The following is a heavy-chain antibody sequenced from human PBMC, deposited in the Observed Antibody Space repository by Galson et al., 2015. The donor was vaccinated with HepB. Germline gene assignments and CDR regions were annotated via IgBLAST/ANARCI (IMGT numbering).Heavy chain of an antibody. CDR1: GYSFSNYG. J-gene: IGHJ6*02. Sequence: KVSCKASGYSFSNYGFIWVRQAPGQGLEWMGWISVYNGNTDYAEKVQDRVTMTTDRSTRSAYMELRSLRSDDTAVYYCARYSSSLYSYAMDVWGQGTTVTVSS. V-gene: IGHV1-18*04. CDR3: ARYSSSLYSYAMDV. D-gene: IGHD6-6*01. CDR2: ISVYNGNT.